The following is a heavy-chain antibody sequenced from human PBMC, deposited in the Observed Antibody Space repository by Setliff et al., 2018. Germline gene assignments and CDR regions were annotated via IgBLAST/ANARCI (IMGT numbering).Heavy chain of an antibody. CDR3: TTDPSPTFGGVIGAAFDF. D-gene: IGHD3-16*01. V-gene: IGHV3-73*01. Sequence: PSETLSLSCVASGFTFSGSAIHWVRQASGKGLEWIGQIGGKPDNYATKYGASAKGRFITSRDDSKKTAYLQMSSLEAEDTAVYYCTTDPSPTFGGVIGAAFDFWGQGTMVTVSS. J-gene: IGHJ3*01. CDR1: GFTFSGSA. CDR2: IGGKPDNYAT.